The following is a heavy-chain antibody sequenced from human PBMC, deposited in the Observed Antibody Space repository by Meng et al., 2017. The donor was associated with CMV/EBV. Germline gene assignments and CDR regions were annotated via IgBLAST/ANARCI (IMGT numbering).Heavy chain of an antibody. V-gene: IGHV4-34*01. D-gene: IGHD2-21*01. CDR1: GGSFSGYY. Sequence: SETLSLTCAVYGGSFSGYYWSWIRRPPGKGLEWIGEINHSGSTNYNPSLKSRVTISVDTSKNQFSLKLSSVTAADTAVYYCARRGSIHGWFDPWGQGTLVTVSS. CDR3: ARRGSIHGWFDP. CDR2: INHSGST. J-gene: IGHJ5*02.